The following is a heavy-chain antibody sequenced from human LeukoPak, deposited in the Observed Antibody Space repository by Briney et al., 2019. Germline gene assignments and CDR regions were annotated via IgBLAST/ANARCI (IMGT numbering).Heavy chain of an antibody. CDR1: GFTFSDYY. Sequence: GGSLRLSCAASGFTFSDYYMSWIRQVPGKGLEWVSYISISSSSIYYADSVKGRFTVSRDNAKNSLYLQMNSLRAEDTAVYYCARDSAGYDFWSGSFGMDVWGQGTTVTVSS. J-gene: IGHJ6*02. D-gene: IGHD3-3*01. V-gene: IGHV3-11*01. CDR3: ARDSAGYDFWSGSFGMDV. CDR2: ISISSSSI.